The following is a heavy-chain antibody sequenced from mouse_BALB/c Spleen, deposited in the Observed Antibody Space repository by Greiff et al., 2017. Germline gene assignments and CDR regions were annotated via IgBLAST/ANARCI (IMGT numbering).Heavy chain of an antibody. CDR3: ARGVYYGSSWAMDY. D-gene: IGHD1-1*01. J-gene: IGHJ4*01. CDR2: IDPANGNT. CDR1: GFNIKDTY. V-gene: IGHV14-3*02. Sequence: EVQLQQSGAELVKPGASVKLSCTASGFNIKDTYMHWVKQRPEQGLEWIGRIDPANGNTKYDPKFQGKATITADTSSNTAYLQLSSLTSEDTAVYDCARGVYYGSSWAMDYWGQGTSVTVSS.